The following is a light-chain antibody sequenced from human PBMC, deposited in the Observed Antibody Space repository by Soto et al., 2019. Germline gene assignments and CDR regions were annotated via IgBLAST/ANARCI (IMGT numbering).Light chain of an antibody. CDR2: DAS. Sequence: EIVLTQSPATLSLSPGERATLSCRASQFVSNYLAWYQQKPGQAPRLLIYDASNRATGIPARFSGSGSGTDFTLTISSLEPEDFSVYYCQQRFNWLTFGGGTKVEIK. V-gene: IGKV3-11*01. J-gene: IGKJ4*01. CDR1: QFVSNY. CDR3: QQRFNWLT.